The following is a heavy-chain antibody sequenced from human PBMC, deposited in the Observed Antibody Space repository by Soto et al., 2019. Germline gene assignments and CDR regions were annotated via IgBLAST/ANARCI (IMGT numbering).Heavy chain of an antibody. Sequence: ASVKVSCKASGYTFTSYDINWVRQATGQGLEWMGRMNPNSGNTGYAQKFQGRVTMTRNTSISTAYMELSSLRSEDTAVYYCARASFRFLEWSPYYYYGMDVWGQGTTVTVSS. CDR1: GYTFTSYD. D-gene: IGHD3-3*01. CDR2: MNPNSGNT. CDR3: ARASFRFLEWSPYYYYGMDV. V-gene: IGHV1-8*01. J-gene: IGHJ6*02.